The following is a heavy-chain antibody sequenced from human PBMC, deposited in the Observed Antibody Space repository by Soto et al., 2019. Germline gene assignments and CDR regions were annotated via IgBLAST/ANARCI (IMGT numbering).Heavy chain of an antibody. Sequence: GGSLRLSWAASGLTFTNHLMTWVRQAPGKGLEWVSSIDKSGGDTYYADSVKGRFTISRDNSKNTLYLQMNGLRAEDTALYYCAKDTYSRSWYFWGQGTLVTVSS. CDR2: IDKSGGDT. D-gene: IGHD2-2*01. CDR1: GLTFTNHL. J-gene: IGHJ4*02. V-gene: IGHV3-23*05. CDR3: AKDTYSRSWYF.